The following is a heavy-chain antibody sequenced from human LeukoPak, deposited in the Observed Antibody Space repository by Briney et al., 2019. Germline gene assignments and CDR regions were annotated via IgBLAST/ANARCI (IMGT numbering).Heavy chain of an antibody. CDR1: GFTFSTSE. CDR3: AKVQEMDTILPPFHY. J-gene: IGHJ4*02. V-gene: IGHV3-23*01. D-gene: IGHD5-24*01. CDR2: ISGSGGNT. Sequence: PGGSLRLSCAASGFTFSTSEMNWVRQAPGKGLEWVSAISGSGGNTFYADSVKGRFTISRDNSKNTLYLQVNSLRAADTAIYYCAKVQEMDTILPPFHYWGQGTLVTVSS.